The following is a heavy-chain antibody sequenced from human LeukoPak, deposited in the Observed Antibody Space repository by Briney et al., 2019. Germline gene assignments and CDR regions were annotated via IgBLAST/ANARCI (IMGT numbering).Heavy chain of an antibody. CDR3: ARDGFDYYDSSGYYRYYGMDV. D-gene: IGHD3-22*01. CDR2: IYSGGST. V-gene: IGHV3-53*01. J-gene: IGHJ6*02. Sequence: GSLRLSCAASGFTVSSNYMSWVRQAPGKGLEWVSVIYSGGSTYYADSVKGRFTISRDNSKNTLYLQMNSLRAEDTAVYYCARDGFDYYDSSGYYRYYGMDVWGQGTTVTVSS. CDR1: GFTVSSNY.